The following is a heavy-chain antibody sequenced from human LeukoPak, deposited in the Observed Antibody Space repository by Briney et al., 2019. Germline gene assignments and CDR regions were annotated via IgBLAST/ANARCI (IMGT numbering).Heavy chain of an antibody. J-gene: IGHJ4*02. CDR3: AKDHPIVVVPAAAYYFDY. CDR2: ISGSGGST. CDR1: GFTFSSYS. V-gene: IGHV3-23*01. Sequence: PGGSLRLSCAASGFTFSSYSMIWVRRARGKGLEWVSDISGSGGSTYYADSVKGRFTISRDNSKNTLYLQMNSLRAEDTAVYYCAKDHPIVVVPAAAYYFDYWGQGTLVSVSS. D-gene: IGHD2-2*01.